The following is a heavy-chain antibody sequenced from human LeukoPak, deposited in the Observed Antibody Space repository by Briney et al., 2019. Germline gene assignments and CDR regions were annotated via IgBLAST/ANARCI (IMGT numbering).Heavy chain of an antibody. CDR1: GYTLNELS. V-gene: IGHV1-24*01. CDR3: AADGGGLSSVVTPRSSPFDY. Sequence: ASVKVSCKVSGYTLNELSMHWVRQAPGKGLEWMGGFDPADGETVYAHRFQGRLPMTEDTSTNPGYMELTSLSSEETAVYYCAADGGGLSSVVTPRSSPFDYWGQGTLVTVSS. CDR2: FDPADGET. J-gene: IGHJ4*02. D-gene: IGHD4-23*01.